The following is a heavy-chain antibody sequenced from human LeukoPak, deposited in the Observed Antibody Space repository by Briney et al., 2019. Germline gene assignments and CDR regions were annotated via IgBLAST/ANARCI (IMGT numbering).Heavy chain of an antibody. D-gene: IGHD6-13*01. CDR3: ARAYSSSWYWNWFDP. CDR2: IYPTGST. V-gene: IGHV4-38-2*02. J-gene: IGHJ5*02. Sequence: KPSETLSFTCTVSGYSISSGYYWGWIRQPPGKGLEWIGNIYPTGSTYYNPSLKSRVTISVDTSKNQFSLKVSSVSAADTAVYYCARAYSSSWYWNWFDPWGQGTLVTVSS. CDR1: GYSISSGYY.